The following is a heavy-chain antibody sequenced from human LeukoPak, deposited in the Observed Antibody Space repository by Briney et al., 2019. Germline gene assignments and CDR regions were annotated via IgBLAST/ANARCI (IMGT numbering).Heavy chain of an antibody. CDR3: ARGSLYYYNSSGTDY. CDR1: GFTFSSYG. CDR2: IWYDGSNK. Sequence: PGRSLRLSCAASGFTFSSYGMHWVRQAPGKGLEWVAVIWYDGSNKYYADSVKGRLTISRDNSKNTLYLQMNSLRAEDTAVYYCARGSLYYYNSSGTDYWGQGTLVTVSS. V-gene: IGHV3-33*01. J-gene: IGHJ4*02. D-gene: IGHD3-22*01.